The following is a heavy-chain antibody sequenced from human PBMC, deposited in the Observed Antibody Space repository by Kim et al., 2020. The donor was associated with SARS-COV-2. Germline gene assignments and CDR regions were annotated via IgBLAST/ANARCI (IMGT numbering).Heavy chain of an antibody. CDR1: GFTFSTYW. V-gene: IGHV3-7*01. CDR3: ARTLDAIAAAGRYFDL. J-gene: IGHJ2*01. CDR2: IKKDGSEK. Sequence: GGSLRLSCAASGFTFSTYWMTWVRQAPGKGLEWVANIKKDGSEKYYVDSVKGRFTISRDNAKNSMYLQMNSLRAADTAVYYCARTLDAIAAAGRYFDLWG. D-gene: IGHD6-13*01.